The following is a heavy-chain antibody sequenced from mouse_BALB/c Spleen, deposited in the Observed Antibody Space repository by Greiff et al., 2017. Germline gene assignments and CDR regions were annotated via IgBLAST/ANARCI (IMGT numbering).Heavy chain of an antibody. CDR3: ARGASTMGRGFAY. V-gene: IGHV1S126*01. J-gene: IGHJ3*01. Sequence: QVQLQQSGPQLVRPGASVKISCKASGYSFTSYWMHWVKQRPGQGLEWIGMIDPSDSETRLNQKFKDKATLTVDKSSSTAYMQLSSPTSEDSAVYYCARGASTMGRGFAYWGQGTLVTVSA. D-gene: IGHD2-1*01. CDR1: GYSFTSYW. CDR2: IDPSDSET.